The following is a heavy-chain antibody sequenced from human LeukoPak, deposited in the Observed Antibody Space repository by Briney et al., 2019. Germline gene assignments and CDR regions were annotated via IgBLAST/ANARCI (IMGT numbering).Heavy chain of an antibody. Sequence: GGSLRLSCAASGFTFSSYAMSWVRQAPGKGLEWVSAISGSGGSTYYADSVKGRFTISRDNSKNTLYLQMNSLRAEDTAVYYCARDLQPRGYYYYMDVWGKGTTVTVSS. CDR3: ARDLQPRGYYYYMDV. V-gene: IGHV3-23*01. CDR2: ISGSGGST. J-gene: IGHJ6*03. CDR1: GFTFSSYA.